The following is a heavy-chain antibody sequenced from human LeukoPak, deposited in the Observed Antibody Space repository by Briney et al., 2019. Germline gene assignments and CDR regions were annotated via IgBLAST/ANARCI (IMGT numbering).Heavy chain of an antibody. Sequence: GGSLRLSCAASGFTFSSYEMNWVRQAPGKGLEWVSYISSSGITIYYADSVKGRFTISRDNSKNSLYLQMNSLRAEDTAVYYCARVGCSGGSCRFGNYFDYWGQGTLVTVSS. J-gene: IGHJ4*02. V-gene: IGHV3-48*03. CDR2: ISSSGITI. CDR1: GFTFSSYE. D-gene: IGHD2-15*01. CDR3: ARVGCSGGSCRFGNYFDY.